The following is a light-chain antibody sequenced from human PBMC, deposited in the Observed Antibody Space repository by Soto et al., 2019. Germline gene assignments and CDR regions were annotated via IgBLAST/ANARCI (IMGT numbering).Light chain of an antibody. CDR2: AAS. V-gene: IGKV1-12*01. CDR1: QGISSW. CDR3: QQANSFPFT. Sequence: DIQMTQSPSSVSASVGDRVTITCRASQGISSWLARYQQKPGKAPKLLIYAASSLQSGVPSRFSGSGSGTDFTLTISSLQPEDFATYYCQQANSFPFTFGPETKVDIK. J-gene: IGKJ3*01.